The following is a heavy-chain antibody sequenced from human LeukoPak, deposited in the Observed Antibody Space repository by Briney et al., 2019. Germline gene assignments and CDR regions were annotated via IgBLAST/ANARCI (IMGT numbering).Heavy chain of an antibody. CDR2: ISYDGSNK. D-gene: IGHD3-16*02. V-gene: IGHV3-30*04. Sequence: GGSLRLSCAASGFTFSSYAMHWVRQAPGKGLEWVAVISYDGSNKYYADSVKGRFTFSRDNSKNTLYLQMNSLRAEDTAVYYCARENDYVWGSYRYTAFDYWGQGTLVTVSS. CDR3: ARENDYVWGSYRYTAFDY. CDR1: GFTFSSYA. J-gene: IGHJ4*02.